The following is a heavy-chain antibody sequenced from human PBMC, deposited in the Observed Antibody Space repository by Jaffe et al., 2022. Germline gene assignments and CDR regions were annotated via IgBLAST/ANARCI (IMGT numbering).Heavy chain of an antibody. Sequence: QITLRESGPTLVKPTQTLTLTCTFSGFSLSTRGVGVGWIRQPPGKALEWLALIYWDDDKRYSPSLRSRLTVTKNTSKTRVLLTLTNMDPVDTATYYCAHTLTMVGGLLIKNDAFDIWGQGTMVTVSS. CDR3: AHTLTMVGGLLIKNDAFDI. CDR2: IYWDDDK. CDR1: GFSLSTRGVG. J-gene: IGHJ3*02. V-gene: IGHV2-5*02. D-gene: IGHD3-10*01.